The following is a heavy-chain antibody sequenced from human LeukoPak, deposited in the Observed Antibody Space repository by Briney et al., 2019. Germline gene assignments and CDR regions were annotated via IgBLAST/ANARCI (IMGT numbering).Heavy chain of an antibody. CDR2: IYHSGST. V-gene: IGHV4-38-2*02. CDR3: ARDQKLLRSFDY. Sequence: SETLSLTCTVSGYSISSGYYWGWIRQPPGKGLEWIGSIYHSGSTYYNPSLKSRVTISVDRSKNQFSLKLSSVTAADTAVYYCARDQKLLRSFDYWGQGTLVTVSS. D-gene: IGHD1-26*01. J-gene: IGHJ4*02. CDR1: GYSISSGYY.